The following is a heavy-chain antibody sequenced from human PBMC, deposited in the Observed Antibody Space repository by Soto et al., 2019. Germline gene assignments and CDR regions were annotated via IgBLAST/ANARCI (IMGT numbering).Heavy chain of an antibody. CDR2: IYHSGST. V-gene: IGHV4-30-2*01. J-gene: IGHJ5*02. CDR1: GGSISSGGYS. Sequence: PSETLSLTCAVSGGSISSGGYSWSWIRQPPGKGLEWIGYIYHSGSTYYNPSLKSRVTISVDRSKNQFSLKLSSVTAADTAVYYRARGVVTAIFNWFDPWGQGTLVTVSS. D-gene: IGHD2-21*02. CDR3: ARGVVTAIFNWFDP.